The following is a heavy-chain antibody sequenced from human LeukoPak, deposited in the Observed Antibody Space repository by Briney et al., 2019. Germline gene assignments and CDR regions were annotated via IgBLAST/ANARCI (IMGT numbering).Heavy chain of an antibody. D-gene: IGHD4-23*01. J-gene: IGHJ4*02. CDR2: MNPNSGNT. CDR1: GYTFTGYD. Sequence: ASVKVSCKASGYTFTGYDINWVRQATGQGLEWMGWMNPNSGNTGYAQKFQGRVTMTRNTSISTAYMELSSLRSEDTAVYYCARGSARRTYGGNYLSYWGQGTLVTVSS. V-gene: IGHV1-8*01. CDR3: ARGSARRTYGGNYLSY.